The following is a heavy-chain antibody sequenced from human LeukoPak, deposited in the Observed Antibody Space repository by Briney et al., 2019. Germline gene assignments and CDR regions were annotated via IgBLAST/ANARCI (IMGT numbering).Heavy chain of an antibody. V-gene: IGHV3-7*01. Sequence: GGSLRLSCAASGSTFSNFWMSWVRQAPGKGLEWVANIKQDGSEKYYVDSVKGRFTISRDNAKKSLYLQVNSLRAEDTAVYYCAGQYYYERSWFDPWGQGTLVTVSS. D-gene: IGHD3-22*01. CDR3: AGQYYYERSWFDP. CDR2: IKQDGSEK. J-gene: IGHJ5*02. CDR1: GSTFSNFW.